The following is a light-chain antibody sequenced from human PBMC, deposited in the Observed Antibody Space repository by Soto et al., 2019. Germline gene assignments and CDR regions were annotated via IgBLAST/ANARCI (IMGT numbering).Light chain of an antibody. Sequence: DIQMTQSPYTLSASVGDRVTITCRASQGISTWLAWYQQKPGTAPKLLIYDASILESGVPSRFSGSGSGTEFTLTISSLQPDDYATYYCQQYSSYSRTFGQGTKVDIK. J-gene: IGKJ1*01. V-gene: IGKV1-5*01. CDR1: QGISTW. CDR2: DAS. CDR3: QQYSSYSRT.